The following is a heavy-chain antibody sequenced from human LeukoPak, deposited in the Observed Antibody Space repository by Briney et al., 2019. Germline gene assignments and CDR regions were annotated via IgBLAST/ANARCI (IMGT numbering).Heavy chain of an antibody. CDR2: ISSSGSTI. J-gene: IGHJ4*02. CDR3: ARLGSYCTNGVCYRSFDY. CDR1: GFTFSSYA. V-gene: IGHV3-48*04. Sequence: PGGSLRLSCAASGFTFSSYAMHWVRQAPGKGLEWVSYISSSGSTIYYADSVKGRFTISRDNAKNSLYLQMNSLRAEDTAVYYCARLGSYCTNGVCYRSFDYWGQGTLVAVSS. D-gene: IGHD2-8*01.